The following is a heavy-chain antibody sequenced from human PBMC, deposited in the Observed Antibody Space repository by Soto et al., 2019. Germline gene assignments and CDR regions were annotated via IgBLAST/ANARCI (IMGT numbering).Heavy chain of an antibody. Sequence: ASVKVSCKASGYTFTGYYMHWVRQAPGQGLEWMGWINPNSGGTNYAQKFQGWVTMTRDTSISTAYMELSRLRSDDTAVYYCARDAKIRGLEWSPTGYGMDVWGQGITVNVSS. CDR3: ARDAKIRGLEWSPTGYGMDV. CDR2: INPNSGGT. V-gene: IGHV1-2*04. J-gene: IGHJ6*02. CDR1: GYTFTGYY. D-gene: IGHD3-3*01.